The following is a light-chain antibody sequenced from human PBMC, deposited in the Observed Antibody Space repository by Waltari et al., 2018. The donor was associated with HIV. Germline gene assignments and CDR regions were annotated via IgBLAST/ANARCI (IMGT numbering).Light chain of an antibody. V-gene: IGKV3-15*01. Sequence: EIVLTQSPATLSVFPGDRATLSCRARQLVNTKLAWYRQKPGQSPRLLIYDASTRATGIPARFSGSGSGTEFTLTISSLQSEDFALYFCQQYSTWPPWTFGQGTQLEIK. J-gene: IGKJ1*01. CDR3: QQYSTWPPWT. CDR1: QLVNTK. CDR2: DAS.